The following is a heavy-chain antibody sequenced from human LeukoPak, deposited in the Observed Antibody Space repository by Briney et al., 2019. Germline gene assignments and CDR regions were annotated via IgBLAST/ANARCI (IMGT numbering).Heavy chain of an antibody. J-gene: IGHJ1*01. CDR1: GYTLTSYG. D-gene: IGHD3-22*01. V-gene: IGHV1-18*01. Sequence: ASVKVSCKASGYTLTSYGISWVRQAPGQGLEWMGWISAYNGNTNYAQKLQGRVTMTTDTSTSTAYMELRSLRSDDTAVYYCARDWADPFHYYDSSGYYLEYFQHWGQGTLVTVSS. CDR2: ISAYNGNT. CDR3: ARDWADPFHYYDSSGYYLEYFQH.